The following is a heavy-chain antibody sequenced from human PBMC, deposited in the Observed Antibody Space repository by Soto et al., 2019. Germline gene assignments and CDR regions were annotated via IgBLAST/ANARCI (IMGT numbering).Heavy chain of an antibody. Sequence: EVQLLESGGDLKQPGGSLRLSCVASGLTFGSRAMSWVRQAPGEGLQGVATITDNGGDAKYADSVRGRFVISRDNSKKTRYLQLTSLTDEDSAMYFCARGSTESYPGSRIFDFWGRGTLVTVSS. V-gene: IGHV3-23*01. CDR3: ARGSTESYPGSRIFDF. CDR2: ITDNGGDA. J-gene: IGHJ4*02. CDR1: GLTFGSRA. D-gene: IGHD3-10*01.